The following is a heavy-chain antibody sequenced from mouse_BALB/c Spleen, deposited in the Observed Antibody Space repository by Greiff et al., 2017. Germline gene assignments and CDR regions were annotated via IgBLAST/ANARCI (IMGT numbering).Heavy chain of an antibody. Sequence: VQLQQSGAELVRPGTSVKVSCKASGYAFTNYLIEWVKQRPGQGLEWIGVINPGSGGTNYNEKFKGKATLTADKSSSTAYMQLSSLTSDDSAVYFCASGGLRRSYAMDYWGQGTSVTVSS. CDR2: INPGSGGT. CDR1: GYAFTNYL. D-gene: IGHD2-4*01. V-gene: IGHV1-54*01. J-gene: IGHJ4*01. CDR3: ASGGLRRSYAMDY.